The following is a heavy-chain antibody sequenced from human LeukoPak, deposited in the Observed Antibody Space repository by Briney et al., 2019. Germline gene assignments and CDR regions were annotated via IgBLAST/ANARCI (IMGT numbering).Heavy chain of an antibody. J-gene: IGHJ6*02. V-gene: IGHV1-69*13. CDR2: IIPIFGTA. CDR3: ARVCSSSCDYYYGMDV. D-gene: IGHD6-13*01. CDR1: GGTFSSYA. Sequence: SVKVSCKASGGTFSSYAISWVRQAPGQGLEWMGGIIPIFGTANYAQKFQGRVTITADESTSTAYMELSSLRSEDTAVYYCARVCSSSCDYYYGMDVWGQGTTVTVSS.